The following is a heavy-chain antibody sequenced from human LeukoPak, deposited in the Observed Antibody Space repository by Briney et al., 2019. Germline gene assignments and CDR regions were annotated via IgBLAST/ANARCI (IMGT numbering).Heavy chain of an antibody. V-gene: IGHV4-39*07. J-gene: IGHJ4*02. CDR1: GGSLNSPNYY. D-gene: IGHD2-15*01. CDR3: ARSGEGGAY. Sequence: SETLSLTCIVSGGSLNSPNYYWGWIRQPPGKGLEWIGTIYYTGTTYYNPSLKSQLTISVDTSKNQFSLNLSSVTAADTAVYYCARSGEGGAYWGQGTLVTVSS. CDR2: IYYTGTT.